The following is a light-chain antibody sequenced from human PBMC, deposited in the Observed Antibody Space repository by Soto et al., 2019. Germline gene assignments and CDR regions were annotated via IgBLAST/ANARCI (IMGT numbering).Light chain of an antibody. CDR3: QQYSSSRT. CDR2: AGS. V-gene: IGKV3-20*01. J-gene: IGKJ1*01. CDR1: QTVSSNL. Sequence: PGARAPLSCRASQTVSSNLVAWHQQTPRQPTRLLIYAGSSRATGIPGRCSGSGSEADSTLTSTRLQAEDVAVYCCQQYSSSRTFGQGTKVDIK.